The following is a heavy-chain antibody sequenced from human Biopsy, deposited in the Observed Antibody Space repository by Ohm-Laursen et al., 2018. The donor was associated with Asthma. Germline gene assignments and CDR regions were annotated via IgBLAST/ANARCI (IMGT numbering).Heavy chain of an antibody. CDR1: GASFSNYA. CDR3: ARGYSGSDRIVYYYSGLEV. V-gene: IGHV1-69*01. J-gene: IGHJ6*02. Sequence: SSVKVSCKPSGASFSNYAISWVRQAPGQGLEWMGVIIPVLGTPDHAQMFEGRVTITADESTSTAYMELSSLSSEDTAVYCCARGYSGSDRIVYYYSGLEVWGQGTTVTVSS. CDR2: IIPVLGTP. D-gene: IGHD5-12*01.